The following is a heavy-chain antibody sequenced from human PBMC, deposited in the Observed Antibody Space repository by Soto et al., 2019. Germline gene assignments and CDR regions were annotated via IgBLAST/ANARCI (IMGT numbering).Heavy chain of an antibody. CDR2: ISSSSSYI. D-gene: IGHD1-7*01. Sequence: EVQLVESGGGLVKPGGSLRLSCAASGFTFSSYSMNWVRQAPGKGLEWVSSISSSSSYIYYADSVKGRFTISRDNAKNSLYLQMNSLRAEDTAVYYCASEAKTGTHAPNFDYWGQGTLVTVSS. CDR1: GFTFSSYS. CDR3: ASEAKTGTHAPNFDY. J-gene: IGHJ4*02. V-gene: IGHV3-21*01.